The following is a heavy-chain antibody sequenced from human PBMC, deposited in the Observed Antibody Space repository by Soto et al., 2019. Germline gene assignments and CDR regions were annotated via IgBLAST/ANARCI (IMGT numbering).Heavy chain of an antibody. V-gene: IGHV3-7*01. D-gene: IGHD6-19*01. J-gene: IGHJ1*01. Sequence: EVQLVESGGGVFQPGGSLRLSCAASGFTFSSYWMSWVRQAPGKGLEGVANIKQDGSEKYYLDTVKGRFTISRDNAKNSLYLQMNSLRAEDTAVYYCARACEMSISGCKYFQHWGQGTLVTVSS. CDR3: ARACEMSISGCKYFQH. CDR1: GFTFSSYW. CDR2: IKQDGSEK.